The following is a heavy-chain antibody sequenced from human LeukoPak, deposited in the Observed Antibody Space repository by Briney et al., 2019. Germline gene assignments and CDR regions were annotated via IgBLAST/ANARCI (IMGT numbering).Heavy chain of an antibody. Sequence: PGGSLRLSCVACGFSFSDYYMSWIRQAPGRGLEWISYISGSGSDLYYADSVKGRFTISRDNANNSLYLQMNSLRAEDTAVYYCARSISYYYTMDVWGQGTTVTVSS. V-gene: IGHV3-11*01. CDR3: ARSISYYYTMDV. J-gene: IGHJ6*02. D-gene: IGHD3-3*02. CDR1: GFSFSDYY. CDR2: ISGSGSDL.